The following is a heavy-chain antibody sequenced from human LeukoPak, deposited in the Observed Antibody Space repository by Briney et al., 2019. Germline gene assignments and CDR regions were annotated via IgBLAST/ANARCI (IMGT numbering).Heavy chain of an antibody. CDR2: INPSGGST. Sequence: ASVKVSCKASGYTFTGYYMHWVRQAPGQGLEWMGIINPSGGSTSYAQKFQGRVTMTRDTSTSTVYMELSSLRSEDTAVYYCARDPDKGYEGGYFDYWGQGTLVTVSS. CDR1: GYTFTGYY. CDR3: ARDPDKGYEGGYFDY. V-gene: IGHV1-46*01. J-gene: IGHJ4*02. D-gene: IGHD2-2*01.